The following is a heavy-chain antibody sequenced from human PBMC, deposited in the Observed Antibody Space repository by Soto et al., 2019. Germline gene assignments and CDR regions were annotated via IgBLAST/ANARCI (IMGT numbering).Heavy chain of an antibody. J-gene: IGHJ6*02. D-gene: IGHD3-22*01. Sequence: GGSLRLSCAASGFTFSSYAMHWVRQAPGKGLEWVAVISYDGSNKYYADSVKGRFTISRDNSKNTLYLQMNSLRAEDTAVYYCARDPYYYDSSGPTLSDYYYYGMDVWGQGTTVTVSS. CDR2: ISYDGSNK. CDR3: ARDPYYYDSSGPTLSDYYYYGMDV. CDR1: GFTFSSYA. V-gene: IGHV3-30-3*01.